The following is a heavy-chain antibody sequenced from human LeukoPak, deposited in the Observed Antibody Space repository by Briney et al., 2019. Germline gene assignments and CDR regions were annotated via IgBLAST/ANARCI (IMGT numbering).Heavy chain of an antibody. V-gene: IGHV3-64D*06. J-gene: IGHJ4*02. Sequence: PGGSLRLSCSASGFTFSSYAMHWVRQAPGKGLEYVSAISSNGGSTYYADSVKGRFTISRDNSKNTLYLQMSSLRAEDTAVYYCVKEKQWLVPPHRLPRFDYWGQGTLVTVSS. D-gene: IGHD6-19*01. CDR3: VKEKQWLVPPHRLPRFDY. CDR1: GFTFSSYA. CDR2: ISSNGGST.